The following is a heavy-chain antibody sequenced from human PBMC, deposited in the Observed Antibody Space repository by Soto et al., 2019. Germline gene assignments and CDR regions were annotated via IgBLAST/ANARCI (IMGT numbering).Heavy chain of an antibody. Sequence: QVQLVQSGAEVKKPGASVKVSCKASDTFTSYGISWVRQAPGQGLEWMGWISAYNGNTNYAQKLQGRVTMTTDTSTSPAYRELRSLRSDDTAVYYCARYAAVGLFDYWGQGTLVTVSS. V-gene: IGHV1-18*01. D-gene: IGHD1-26*01. J-gene: IGHJ4*02. CDR2: ISAYNGNT. CDR1: DTFTSYG. CDR3: ARYAAVGLFDY.